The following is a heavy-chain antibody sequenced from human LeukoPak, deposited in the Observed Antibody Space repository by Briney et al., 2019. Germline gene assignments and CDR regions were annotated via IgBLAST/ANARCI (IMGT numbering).Heavy chain of an antibody. D-gene: IGHD6-13*01. V-gene: IGHV4-34*01. Sequence: ASETLSLTCTVSGGSISSYYWSWIRQPPGKGLEWIGVINHSGSTNYNPSLKSRVTISVDTSKNQFSLKLSSVTAADTAVYYCARGEIAAAGAYYYYYYGMDVWGQGTTVTVSS. J-gene: IGHJ6*02. CDR3: ARGEIAAAGAYYYYYYGMDV. CDR1: GGSISSYY. CDR2: INHSGST.